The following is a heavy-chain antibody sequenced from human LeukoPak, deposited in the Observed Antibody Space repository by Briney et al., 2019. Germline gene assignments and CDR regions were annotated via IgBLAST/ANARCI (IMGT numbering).Heavy chain of an antibody. CDR1: GFTFSGSA. Sequence: GGSLRLSCAASGFTFSGSALHWVRQASGKGLEWVGRIRSTANGYATAYAASVKGRFTISRDDSKNTAYLQMNSLKTEDTAVYYCTRHYCSGGSCYSAYWGQGTLVTVSS. V-gene: IGHV3-73*01. J-gene: IGHJ4*02. D-gene: IGHD2-15*01. CDR3: TRHYCSGGSCYSAY. CDR2: IRSTANGYAT.